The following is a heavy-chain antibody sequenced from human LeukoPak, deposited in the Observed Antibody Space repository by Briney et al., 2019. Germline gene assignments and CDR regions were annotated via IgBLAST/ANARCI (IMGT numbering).Heavy chain of an antibody. V-gene: IGHV6-1*01. D-gene: IGHD3-10*02. CDR2: TYYRSKWYN. J-gene: IGHJ4*02. CDR1: GDSVSSNNAA. Sequence: SQTLSLTCAISGDSVSSNNAAWIWIRQSPSRGLEWLGRTYYRSKWYNDYALSVKSRITINPDTSKNQFSLELNSVTAADTAVYYCARADGALDVHFDYWGQGTLVTVSS. CDR3: ARADGALDVHFDY.